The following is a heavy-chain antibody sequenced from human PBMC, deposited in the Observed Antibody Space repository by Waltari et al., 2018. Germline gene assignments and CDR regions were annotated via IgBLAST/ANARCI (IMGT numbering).Heavy chain of an antibody. CDR2: INWSGART. V-gene: IGHV3-20*04. D-gene: IGHD6-19*01. CDR3: VREVFGSGWRESYFFDY. CDR1: GFTFNDYG. Sequence: EVQLVESGGGMLRPGGSLRLSCAASGFTFNDYGLSWVRQVPGKGLEWVFGINWSGARTSYADSVMGRFTVSRDNAMNSLYLEMSSLRAEDTALYYCVREVFGSGWRESYFFDYWGQGTVVTVSS. J-gene: IGHJ4*02.